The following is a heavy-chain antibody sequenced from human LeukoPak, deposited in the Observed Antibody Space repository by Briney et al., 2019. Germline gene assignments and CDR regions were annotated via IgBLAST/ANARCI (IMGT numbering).Heavy chain of an antibody. CDR3: ARDTRRRGTTGTSIDVY. Sequence: GSSVKVSCKASGGTFISYAISWVRQAPGQGLEWMGRIIPILGIANYAQKFQGRVTITADKSTSTAYMELSSLRSEDTAVYYCARDTRRRGTTGTSIDVYWGQGTLVTVSS. CDR1: GGTFISYA. CDR2: IIPILGIA. D-gene: IGHD1-1*01. J-gene: IGHJ4*02. V-gene: IGHV1-69*04.